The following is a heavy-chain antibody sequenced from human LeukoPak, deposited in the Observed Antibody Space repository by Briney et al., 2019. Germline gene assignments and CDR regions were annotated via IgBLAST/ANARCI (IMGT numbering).Heavy chain of an antibody. J-gene: IGHJ4*02. V-gene: IGHV4-30-2*01. CDR1: GGSISSGGYS. CDR3: AINSGSYQPYYFDY. CDR2: IYHSGST. D-gene: IGHD1-26*01. Sequence: SETLSLTCAVSGGSISSGGYSWSWIRQPPGKGLEWIGYIYHSGSTYYNPSLKSRVTISVDRSKNQFSLKLSSVTAADTAVYYCAINSGSYQPYYFDYWGQGTLVTVSS.